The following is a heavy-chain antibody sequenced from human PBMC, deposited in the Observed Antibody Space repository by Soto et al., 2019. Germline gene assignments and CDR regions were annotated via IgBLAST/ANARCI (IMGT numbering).Heavy chain of an antibody. CDR2: IYYSGST. J-gene: IGHJ5*02. D-gene: IGHD4-17*01. CDR3: AREDYGDYHRHWFDP. V-gene: IGHV4-30-4*01. Sequence: KASETLSLTCTVSGGSISSGDYYWSWIRQPPGKGLEWIGYIYYSGSTYYNPSLKSRVTISVDTSKNQFSLKLSSVTAADTAVYYCAREDYGDYHRHWFDPWGQGTLVTVSS. CDR1: GGSISSGDYY.